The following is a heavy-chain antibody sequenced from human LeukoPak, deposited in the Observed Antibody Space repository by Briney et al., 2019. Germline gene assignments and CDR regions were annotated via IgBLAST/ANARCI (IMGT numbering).Heavy chain of an antibody. CDR3: ARGYYDTRGDY. CDR1: GLTFSNFW. CDR2: INSDGSAT. D-gene: IGHD3-22*01. Sequence: GGSLRLSCAVSGLTFSNFWMHWVRQAPGKGLMWVSRINSDGSATRYADSVKGRFTISRDNAKNTLYLQMNSLRAEDTAVYYCARGYYDTRGDYWGQGNLVTVSS. J-gene: IGHJ4*02. V-gene: IGHV3-74*01.